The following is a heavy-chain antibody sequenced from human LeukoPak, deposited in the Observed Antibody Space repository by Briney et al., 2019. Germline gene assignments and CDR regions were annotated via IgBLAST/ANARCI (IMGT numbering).Heavy chain of an antibody. V-gene: IGHV3-30*04. CDR2: TTFDGGKN. Sequence: GRSLRLSCAASGFIFRSYAMNWVRQAPGKGLEWGAGTTFDGGKNFYVDSVKGRCTISRDNSNTTVYLQMNSLRPEDTAVYYCARALTMFRGVPNLDSWGQGTLVTVSS. J-gene: IGHJ4*02. CDR3: ARALTMFRGVPNLDS. CDR1: GFIFRSYA. D-gene: IGHD3-10*01.